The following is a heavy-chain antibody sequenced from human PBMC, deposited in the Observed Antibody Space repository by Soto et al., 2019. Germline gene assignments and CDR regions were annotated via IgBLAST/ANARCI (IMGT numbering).Heavy chain of an antibody. J-gene: IGHJ4*02. CDR1: GGAISSGDYY. V-gene: IGHV4-30-4*01. D-gene: IGHD6-6*01. Sequence: SETLSLTCTVFGGAISSGDYYWSWIRQPPGKGLEWIGYIYYSGRTYYNPSLKSRVTISLDTSKNQFSLKLSSVTAADTAVYYCARVGSSIGVRHFDYWGQGTLVTVSS. CDR3: ARVGSSIGVRHFDY. CDR2: IYYSGRT.